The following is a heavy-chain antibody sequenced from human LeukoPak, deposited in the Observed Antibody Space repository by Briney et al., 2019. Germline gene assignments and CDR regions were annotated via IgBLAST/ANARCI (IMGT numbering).Heavy chain of an antibody. D-gene: IGHD6-13*01. CDR1: GGSISSSSYY. CDR3: AVIEAWYFDY. J-gene: IGHJ4*02. V-gene: IGHV4-39*01. CDR2: IYYSGST. Sequence: PSETLSLTCTVSGGSISSSSYYWGWIRQPPGKGLEWIGSIYYSGSTYYNPSLKSRVTISVDTSKNQFSLKPSSVTAADTAVYYCAVIEAWYFDYWGQGTLVTVSS.